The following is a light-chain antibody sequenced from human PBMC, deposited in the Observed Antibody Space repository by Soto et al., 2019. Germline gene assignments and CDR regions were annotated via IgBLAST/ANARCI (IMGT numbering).Light chain of an antibody. Sequence: QSALTQPASVSGSPGQSITISCTGTSSDIGGYNYVCWYQQHPGKAPKLMIYEVSNRPSGVSNRFSGSKSGNTASLTISGLQAEDEADYYCQAWDSSIFVVFGGGTKVTVL. J-gene: IGLJ2*01. CDR1: SSDIGGYNY. V-gene: IGLV2-14*01. CDR3: QAWDSSIFVV. CDR2: EVS.